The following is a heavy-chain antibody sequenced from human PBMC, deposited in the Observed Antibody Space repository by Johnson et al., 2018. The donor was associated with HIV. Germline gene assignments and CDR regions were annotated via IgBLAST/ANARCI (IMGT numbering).Heavy chain of an antibody. CDR2: ISYDGSNK. V-gene: IGHV3-30-3*01. CDR1: GFTFSSYA. Sequence: QVQLVESGGGLVKPGGSLRLSCAASGFTFSSYAMHWVRQAPGKGLEWVAVISYDGSNKYYADSVKGRFTISRDNSKNTLYLQMNSLRAEDTAIYYCARGQLWLLDDALDIWGQGTMVTVSS. J-gene: IGHJ3*02. CDR3: ARGQLWLLDDALDI. D-gene: IGHD5-18*01.